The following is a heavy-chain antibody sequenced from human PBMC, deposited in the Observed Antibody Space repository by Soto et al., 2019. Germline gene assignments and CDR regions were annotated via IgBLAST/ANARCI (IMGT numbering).Heavy chain of an antibody. J-gene: IGHJ5*02. V-gene: IGHV4-34*01. CDR3: ARARDFWSGYSFDP. D-gene: IGHD3-3*01. Sequence: SETLSLTCAVYGGSFSGYYWRWIRKPPGKGLEWIGEINHSGSTNYNPSLKSRVTISVDTSKNQFSLKLSSVTAADTAVYYCARARDFWSGYSFDPWGQGTLVTVSS. CDR1: GGSFSGYY. CDR2: INHSGST.